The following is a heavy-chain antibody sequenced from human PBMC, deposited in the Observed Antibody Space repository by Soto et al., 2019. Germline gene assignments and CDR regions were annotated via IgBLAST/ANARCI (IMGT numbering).Heavy chain of an antibody. Sequence: GGSLRLSCAASGFTFSSYWMSWVRQAPGKGLEWVANIKQDGSEKYYVDSVKGRFTISRDNAKNSLYLQMNSLRAEDTAVYYCARELFIAARPIDYWGQGPLVTVSS. D-gene: IGHD6-6*01. V-gene: IGHV3-7*03. CDR1: GFTFSSYW. J-gene: IGHJ4*02. CDR2: IKQDGSEK. CDR3: ARELFIAARPIDY.